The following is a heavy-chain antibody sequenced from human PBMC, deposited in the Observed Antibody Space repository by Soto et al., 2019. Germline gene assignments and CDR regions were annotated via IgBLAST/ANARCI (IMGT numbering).Heavy chain of an antibody. CDR3: ARATGV. D-gene: IGHD2-8*01. CDR2: IYYSGST. J-gene: IGHJ4*02. V-gene: IGHV4-31*03. CDR1: RDSLSRAGYS. Sequence: TLSLTCTVSRDSLSRAGYSWSWICQHPAKGLEWIGYIYYSGSTYYNPSLKSRVTISVDTSKNQFSLKLSSVTAADTAVYYCARATGVWGEGTLVTVSS.